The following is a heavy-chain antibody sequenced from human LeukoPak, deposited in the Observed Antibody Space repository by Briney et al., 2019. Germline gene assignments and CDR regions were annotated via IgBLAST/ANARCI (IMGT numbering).Heavy chain of an antibody. CDR2: IYYSGST. D-gene: IGHD3-10*01. J-gene: IGHJ4*02. Sequence: SETLSLTCTVSGGSISSYYWSWIRQPPGKGLEWIGYIYYSGSTNYNPSLKSRVTISVDTSKNQFSLKLSSVTAADTAVYYCAEGSGSYPFAYWGQGTLVTVSS. V-gene: IGHV4-59*08. CDR1: GGSISSYY. CDR3: AEGSGSYPFAY.